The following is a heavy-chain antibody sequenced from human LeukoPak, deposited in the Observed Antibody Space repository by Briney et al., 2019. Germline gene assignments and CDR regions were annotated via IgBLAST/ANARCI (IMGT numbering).Heavy chain of an antibody. CDR3: AREYDSSWPS. J-gene: IGHJ5*02. V-gene: IGHV3-23*01. D-gene: IGHD3-22*01. CDR2: ISDDSAKI. Sequence: PGGSLRVSCAASGFSFRTYAMSWVRQAPGKGLDWVSAISDDSAKIYYSASVKGRFTISRDNSKNILFLQLNSLRVEDTGVYYCAREYDSSWPSWGQGTLVTVSS. CDR1: GFSFRTYA.